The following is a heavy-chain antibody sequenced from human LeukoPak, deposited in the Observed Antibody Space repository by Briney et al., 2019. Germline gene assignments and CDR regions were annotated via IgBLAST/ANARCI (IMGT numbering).Heavy chain of an antibody. Sequence: SQTLSLTCTVSGGSISSGSYYWSWIRQPAGKGLEWIGRIYTSGSTNYNPSLKSRVTISVDTSKNQFSLKLSSVTAADTAVYYCARAGYSYGRGWFDPWGQGTLVTVS. V-gene: IGHV4-61*02. CDR3: ARAGYSYGRGWFDP. J-gene: IGHJ5*02. CDR1: GGSISSGSYY. D-gene: IGHD5-18*01. CDR2: IYTSGST.